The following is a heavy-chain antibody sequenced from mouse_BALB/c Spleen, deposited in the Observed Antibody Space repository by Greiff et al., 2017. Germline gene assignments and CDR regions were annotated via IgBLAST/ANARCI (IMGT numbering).Heavy chain of an antibody. J-gene: IGHJ2*01. CDR1: GFTFSSYT. D-gene: IGHD2-2*01. V-gene: IGHV5-6-4*01. Sequence: EVQLQESGGGLVKPGGSLKLSCAASGFTFSSYTMSWVRQTPEKRLEWVATISSGGSYTYYPDSVKGRFTISRDNAKNTLYLQMSSLKSEDTAMYYCTRDGYYFDYWGQGTTLTVSS. CDR3: TRDGYYFDY. CDR2: ISSGGSYT.